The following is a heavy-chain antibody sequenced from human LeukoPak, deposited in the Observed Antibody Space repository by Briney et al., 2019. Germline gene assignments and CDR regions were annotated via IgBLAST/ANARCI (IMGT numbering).Heavy chain of an antibody. CDR1: GYTFTSYG. CDR2: ISAYNGNT. J-gene: IGHJ6*03. CDR3: ARNAKLALAVASRYYYYYMDV. D-gene: IGHD6-19*01. V-gene: IGHV1-18*01. Sequence: ASVKVSCKASGYTFTSYGISWVRQAPGQGLEWMGWISAYNGNTNYAQKVQGRVTMTTDTSTSTTYMELSSLRSEDTAVYYCARNAKLALAVASRYYYYYMDVWGKGTTVTVSS.